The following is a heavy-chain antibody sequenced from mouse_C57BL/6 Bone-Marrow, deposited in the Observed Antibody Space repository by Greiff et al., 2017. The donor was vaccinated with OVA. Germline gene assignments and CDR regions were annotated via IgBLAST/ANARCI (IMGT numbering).Heavy chain of an antibody. J-gene: IGHJ3*01. CDR3: VRQGPGLAY. CDR2: IRSKSNNYAT. Sequence: DVMLVESGGGLVQPKGSLKLSCAASGFSFNTYAMNWVRQAPGKGLEWVARIRSKSNNYATYYADSVKDRFTISRDDSESMLYLQMNNLKTEDTAMYYCVRQGPGLAYWGQGTLVTVSA. CDR1: GFSFNTYA. V-gene: IGHV10-1*01.